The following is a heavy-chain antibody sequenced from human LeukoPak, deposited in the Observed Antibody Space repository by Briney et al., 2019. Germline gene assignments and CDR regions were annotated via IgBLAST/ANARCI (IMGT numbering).Heavy chain of an antibody. Sequence: PGGSLRLSRAASGFSFSTYSMNWVRQAPGKGLEWVSYISSSSSAIYSANSVRGRFTISRDNAQNSLYLQMNSLRAEDTAVYYCARVFGWGVGYGMDVWGQGTTVTVSS. CDR3: ARVFGWGVGYGMDV. J-gene: IGHJ6*02. CDR1: GFSFSTYS. V-gene: IGHV3-48*04. CDR2: ISSSSSAI. D-gene: IGHD3-16*01.